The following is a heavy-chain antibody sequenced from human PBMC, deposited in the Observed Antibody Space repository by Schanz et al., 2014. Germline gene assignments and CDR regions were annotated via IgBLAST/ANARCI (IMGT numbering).Heavy chain of an antibody. V-gene: IGHV3-21*01. J-gene: IGHJ5*02. CDR3: ARDLEGYDGGGGGFDP. CDR2: ISSSGSYI. D-gene: IGHD2-21*01. CDR1: EFTFSSYK. Sequence: EVQLVESGGGLVKPGGSLRLSCEASEFTFSSYKMNWVRQAPGKGLEWVSSISSSGSYIHYADSVKGRFTISRDNAKNTLYLQMNSLRVEDTAVYYCARDLEGYDGGGGGFDPWGQGTLXTVSS.